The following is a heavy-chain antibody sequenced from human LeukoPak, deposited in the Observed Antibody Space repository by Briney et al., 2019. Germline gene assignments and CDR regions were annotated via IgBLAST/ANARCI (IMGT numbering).Heavy chain of an antibody. D-gene: IGHD2-15*01. Sequence: GGSLRLSCAASVFTFSSYAMSWVRQAAGKGREWVSAISGSGGSTYYADSVKGRFTISRDNSKNTLYLQMNSLRAEDTAVYYCAKVGYCSGGSCPAFDYWGQGTLVTVSS. CDR2: ISGSGGST. CDR3: AKVGYCSGGSCPAFDY. J-gene: IGHJ4*02. V-gene: IGHV3-23*01. CDR1: VFTFSSYA.